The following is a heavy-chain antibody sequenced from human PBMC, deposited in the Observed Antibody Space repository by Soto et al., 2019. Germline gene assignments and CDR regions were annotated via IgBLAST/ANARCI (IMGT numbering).Heavy chain of an antibody. CDR3: ARDAGYCTNGVCYTSWFDP. D-gene: IGHD2-8*01. CDR2: IWYDGSNK. V-gene: IGHV3-33*01. Sequence: QVQLVESGGGVVQPGRSLRLSCAASGFTFSSYGMHWVRQAPGKGLEWVAVIWYDGSNKYYADPVKGRFTISRDNSKNTLYLQMNSLRAEDTAVYYCARDAGYCTNGVCYTSWFDPWGQGTLVTVSS. J-gene: IGHJ5*02. CDR1: GFTFSSYG.